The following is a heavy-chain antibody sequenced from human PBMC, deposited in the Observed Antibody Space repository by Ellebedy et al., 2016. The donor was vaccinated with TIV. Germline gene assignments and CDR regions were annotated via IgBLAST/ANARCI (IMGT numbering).Heavy chain of an antibody. D-gene: IGHD2/OR15-2a*01. Sequence: GESLKISCQASGYNFTHYWIAWVRQMPGKGLEFMGIIWPGGSDTKYSPSFQGQVTISVDKSINTTYLQWSSLKASDTAMYYCATSLSALEPWGQGTLVTVSS. J-gene: IGHJ5*02. V-gene: IGHV5-51*01. CDR2: IWPGGSDT. CDR3: ATSLSALEP. CDR1: GYNFTHYW.